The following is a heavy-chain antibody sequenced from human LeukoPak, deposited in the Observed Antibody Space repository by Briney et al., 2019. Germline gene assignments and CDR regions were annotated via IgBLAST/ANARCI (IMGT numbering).Heavy chain of an antibody. CDR1: GDYFSGYY. D-gene: IGHD6-6*01. V-gene: IGHV4-34*01. CDR3: ASLSSSSMDY. Sequence: SETLSLTCAVYGDYFSGYYWSWVRQPPGKGVEWVGEINHSGSTNYTPSLKSRVTISVDTSKNQFSLKLSSVTAADTAVYYCASLSSSSMDYWGQGTLVTVSS. J-gene: IGHJ4*02. CDR2: INHSGST.